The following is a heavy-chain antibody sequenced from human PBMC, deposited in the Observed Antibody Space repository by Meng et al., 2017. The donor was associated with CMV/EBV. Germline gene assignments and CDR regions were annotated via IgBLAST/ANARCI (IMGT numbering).Heavy chain of an antibody. CDR2: ISAYNGNT. CDR3: ARDPWYCSGGSCYYYYYGMDV. Sequence: ASVKVSCKASGYTFTSYGTSWVRQAPGQGLEWMGWISAYNGNTNYAQKLQGRVTMTTDTSTSTAYMELRSLRSDDTAVYYCARDPWYCSGGSCYYYYYGMDVWGQGTTVTVSS. J-gene: IGHJ6*02. V-gene: IGHV1-18*01. CDR1: GYTFTSYG. D-gene: IGHD2-15*01.